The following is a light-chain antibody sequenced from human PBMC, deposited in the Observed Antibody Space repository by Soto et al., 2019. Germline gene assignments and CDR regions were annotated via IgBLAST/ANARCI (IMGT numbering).Light chain of an antibody. CDR2: DAS. CDR1: QSVSSN. V-gene: IGKV3-15*01. J-gene: IGKJ1*01. CDR3: QQYNNWPPMA. Sequence: EIVMTQSPATLSVSPGERATLSCRASQSVSSNLAWYQQKPGQAPRLLIYDASTRATGIPARFSGSGSGTEFTLTFSSLQSEDFAVYYCQQYNNWPPMAFGQGTKVEIK.